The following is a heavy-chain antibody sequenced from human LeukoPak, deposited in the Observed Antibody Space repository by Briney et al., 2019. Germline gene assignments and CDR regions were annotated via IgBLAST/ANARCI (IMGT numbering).Heavy chain of an antibody. Sequence: TLSLTCTVSGGSISSGGYSWSWIRQPPGKGLEWIGYIYHSGSTYYNPSLKSRVTISVDRSKNQFSLKLSSVTAADTAVYYCARGAFDIWGQGTMVTVSS. V-gene: IGHV4-30-2*01. CDR1: GGSISSGGYS. CDR3: ARGAFDI. CDR2: IYHSGST. J-gene: IGHJ3*02.